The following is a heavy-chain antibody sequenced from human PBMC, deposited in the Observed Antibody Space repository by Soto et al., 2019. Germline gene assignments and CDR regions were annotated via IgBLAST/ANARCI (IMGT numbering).Heavy chain of an antibody. Sequence: QVQLVESGGGVVQPGRSLRLSCAASGFTFKNYGMHWVRQAPGKGLEWVAIISYDGNTHIYADSVRDQFAISRDNSKNTLFLQMNSLRPEDTAVYYCAKLPWGYNYYDRSDYRATNTDTFGVWGQGTMVTVSS. CDR3: AKLPWGYNYYDRSDYRATNTDTFGV. CDR2: ISYDGNTH. V-gene: IGHV3-30*18. CDR1: GFTFKNYG. D-gene: IGHD3-22*01. J-gene: IGHJ3*01.